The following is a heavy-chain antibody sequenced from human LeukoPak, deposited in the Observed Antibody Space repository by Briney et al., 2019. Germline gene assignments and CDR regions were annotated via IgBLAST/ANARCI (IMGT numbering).Heavy chain of an antibody. Sequence: GGSLRLSCAASGFTFSSYSMNWVRQAPGKGLEWVSYISSSSSTIYYADSVKGRFTISRDNAKNSLYLQMNSLRAEDTAVYYCARNPNRYVAAALGAFDIWGQGTMVTVSS. J-gene: IGHJ3*02. CDR3: ARNPNRYVAAALGAFDI. CDR1: GFTFSSYS. D-gene: IGHD6-13*01. CDR2: ISSSSSTI. V-gene: IGHV3-48*01.